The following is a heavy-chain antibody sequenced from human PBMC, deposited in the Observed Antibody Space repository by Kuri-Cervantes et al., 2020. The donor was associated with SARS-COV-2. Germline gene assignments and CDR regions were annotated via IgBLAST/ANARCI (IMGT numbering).Heavy chain of an antibody. J-gene: IGHJ5*02. CDR1: GGSISSSSYY. D-gene: IGHD3-3*01. Sequence: LSCTVSGGSISSSSYYWGWIRQHPGKGLEWMGSIYYSGSTYYKPYLKSRVTISVDTSKNQFYLKMSSVTAADTAVYYCARQMMSSITIFGLVSTRIWFDPWGQGTLVTVSS. CDR2: IYYSGST. CDR3: ARQMMSSITIFGLVSTRIWFDP. V-gene: IGHV4-39*01.